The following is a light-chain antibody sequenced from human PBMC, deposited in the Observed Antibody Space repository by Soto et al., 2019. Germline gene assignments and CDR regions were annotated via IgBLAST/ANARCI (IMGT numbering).Light chain of an antibody. CDR3: QKYSSAPPFT. CDR1: QGISNY. J-gene: IGKJ3*01. Sequence: DIQMTQSPSSLSASVGDRVTITCRASQGISNYLAWYQQKPGKVPKLLIYAASTLQSGVPSRFSGSGSGTDFTLTISSLQPEDVGTYYCQKYSSAPPFTFGPGTKVDIK. V-gene: IGKV1-27*01. CDR2: AAS.